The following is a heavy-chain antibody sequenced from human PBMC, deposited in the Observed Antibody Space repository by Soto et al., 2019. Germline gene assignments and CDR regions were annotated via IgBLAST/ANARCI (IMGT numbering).Heavy chain of an antibody. Sequence: EVQLLESGGGLVQPGGSLRLSCAASGFTFSSYAMSWVRQAPGKGLEWVSAISGSGGSTYYADSVKGRFTISRDNSKNTLYLQMNSLRAEDTAVYYGAKDLHMGVVTATFDYWGQGTLVTVSS. CDR1: GFTFSSYA. J-gene: IGHJ4*02. D-gene: IGHD3-3*01. V-gene: IGHV3-23*01. CDR3: AKDLHMGVVTATFDY. CDR2: ISGSGGST.